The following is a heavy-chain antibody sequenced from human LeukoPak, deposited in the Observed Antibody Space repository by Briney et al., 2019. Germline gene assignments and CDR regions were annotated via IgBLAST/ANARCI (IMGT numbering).Heavy chain of an antibody. CDR2: IRYDGSNK. CDR3: AKDFALLGYCSGGTCHAGDF. CDR1: GFTFSSYG. Sequence: GGSLRLACAASGFTFSSYGMHWVRQAPGKGLEWVAFIRYDGSNKYYADSVKGRFTISRDNSKNTLYLQMNSLRAEDTAVYYCAKDFALLGYCSGGTCHAGDFWGQGTLVTVSS. J-gene: IGHJ4*02. D-gene: IGHD2-15*01. V-gene: IGHV3-30*02.